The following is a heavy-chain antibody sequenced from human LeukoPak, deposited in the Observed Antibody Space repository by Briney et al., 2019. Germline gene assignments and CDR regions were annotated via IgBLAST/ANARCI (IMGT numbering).Heavy chain of an antibody. J-gene: IGHJ4*02. V-gene: IGHV4-4*09. CDR2: IYTSGST. Sequence: SETLSLTCTASGGSISSYYWSWIRQPPGKGLEWIGYIYTSGSTNYNPSLKSRVTKSVDTSKNQFSLKLSSVTAADTAVYYCAKLGATSLAFDYWGQGTLVTVSS. CDR1: GGSISSYY. CDR3: AKLGATSLAFDY. D-gene: IGHD1-26*01.